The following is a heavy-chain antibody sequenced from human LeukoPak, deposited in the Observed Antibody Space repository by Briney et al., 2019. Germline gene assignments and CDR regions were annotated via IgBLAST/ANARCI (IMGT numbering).Heavy chain of an antibody. Sequence: GESLKISCRGSGYSFTSYWIGWVRQMPGKGLEWMGIIYPGDSDTRYSPSFQGQVTISADKSISTAYLQWSSLKASDTAMYYCARRPGDSGSSDAFDIWGQGTMVTVSS. CDR3: ARRPGDSGSSDAFDI. J-gene: IGHJ3*02. D-gene: IGHD1-26*01. CDR1: GYSFTSYW. CDR2: IYPGDSDT. V-gene: IGHV5-51*01.